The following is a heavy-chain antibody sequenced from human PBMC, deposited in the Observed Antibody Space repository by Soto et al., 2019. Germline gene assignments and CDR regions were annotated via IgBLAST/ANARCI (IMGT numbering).Heavy chain of an antibody. Sequence: SETLSLTCTVSGGSISSGGYYWSWIRQHPGKGLEWIGYIYYSGSTYYNPSLKSRVTISVDTSKNQFSLKLSSVTAADTAVYYCARDWLEWLPQGGYYFFYYGMDVWGQGTTVTVSS. D-gene: IGHD3-3*01. CDR1: GGSISSGGYY. CDR2: IYYSGST. V-gene: IGHV4-31*03. CDR3: ARDWLEWLPQGGYYFFYYGMDV. J-gene: IGHJ6*02.